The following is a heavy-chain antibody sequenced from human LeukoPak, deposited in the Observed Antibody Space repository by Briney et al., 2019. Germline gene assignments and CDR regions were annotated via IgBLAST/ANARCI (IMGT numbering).Heavy chain of an antibody. D-gene: IGHD6-13*01. Sequence: ASVKVSCKVSGYTLTELSMHWVRQALGKGLEWMGGFDPEDGETIYAQKFQGRVTMTEDTSTDTAYMELSSLRSEDTAVYYCAGPSSSSLFDDYFDYWGQGTLVTVSS. V-gene: IGHV1-24*01. CDR2: FDPEDGET. CDR1: GYTLTELS. J-gene: IGHJ4*02. CDR3: AGPSSSSLFDDYFDY.